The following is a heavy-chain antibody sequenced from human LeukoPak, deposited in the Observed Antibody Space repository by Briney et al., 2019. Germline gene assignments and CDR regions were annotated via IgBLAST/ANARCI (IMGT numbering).Heavy chain of an antibody. CDR1: GFTFDDYA. V-gene: IGHV3-9*01. CDR3: AKEGPYGRYFDY. D-gene: IGHD4-17*01. CDR2: ISWNSGSI. J-gene: IGHJ4*02. Sequence: GRSLRLSCAASGFTFDDYAMHWVRQAPGKGLEWVSGISWNSGSIGYADPVKGRFTISRDNAKNSLYLQMNSLRAEDTALYYRAKEGPYGRYFDYWGQGTLVTVSS.